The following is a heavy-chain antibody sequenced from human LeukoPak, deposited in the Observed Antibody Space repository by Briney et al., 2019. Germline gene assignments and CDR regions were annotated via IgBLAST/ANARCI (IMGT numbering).Heavy chain of an antibody. V-gene: IGHV4-4*07. CDR2: IYTSGST. Sequence: SETLSLTCTVSGDSISNYYWSWIRQPAGKGLEWIGRIYTSGSTNYNPSLKSRVTISVDTSKNQFSLKLTSATAADTAVYYCARPYSNYVGNDAFAIWGQGTMVTVSS. CDR1: GDSISNYY. J-gene: IGHJ3*02. D-gene: IGHD4-11*01. CDR3: ARPYSNYVGNDAFAI.